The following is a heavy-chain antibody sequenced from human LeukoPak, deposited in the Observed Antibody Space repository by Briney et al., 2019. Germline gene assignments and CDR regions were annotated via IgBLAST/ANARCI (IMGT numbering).Heavy chain of an antibody. CDR2: IKQDGSEK. D-gene: IGHD3-22*01. CDR1: GFTFSSYW. J-gene: IGHJ4*02. Sequence: GGSLRLSCAASGFTFSSYWMSWVRQAPGKGLEWVANIKQDGSEKYYVDSVKGRFTISRDNAKNSLYLQMNSLRAEDTAVYYCAREGKDYYDSSGYYTDYWGQGTLVTVSS. V-gene: IGHV3-7*01. CDR3: AREGKDYYDSSGYYTDY.